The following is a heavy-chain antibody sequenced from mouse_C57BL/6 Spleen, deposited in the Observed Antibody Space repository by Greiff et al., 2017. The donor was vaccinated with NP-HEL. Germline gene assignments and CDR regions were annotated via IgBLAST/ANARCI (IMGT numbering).Heavy chain of an antibody. Sequence: VHVKQSGPELVKPGASVKISCKASGYSFTGYYMNWVKQSPEKSLEWIGEINPSTGGTTYNQKFKAKATLTVDKSSSTAYMQLKSLTSEDSAVYYCARSPYGSDYWGQGTTLTVSS. J-gene: IGHJ2*01. CDR2: INPSTGGT. CDR1: GYSFTGYY. CDR3: ARSPYGSDY. V-gene: IGHV1-42*01. D-gene: IGHD1-1*02.